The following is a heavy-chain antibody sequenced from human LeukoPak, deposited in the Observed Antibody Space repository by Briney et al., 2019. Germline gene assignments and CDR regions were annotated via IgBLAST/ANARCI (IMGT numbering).Heavy chain of an antibody. CDR1: GFTFSSYG. Sequence: SGRSLRLSCAASGFTFSSYGMHWVRQAPGKGLEWVAVIWYDGSNKYYADSVKGRFTISIDNSKNTLYLQMNSLRAEDTAVYYCARDGDDYGDYVSSKRGSPFYYFDYWGQGTLVTVSS. V-gene: IGHV3-33*01. J-gene: IGHJ4*02. CDR2: IWYDGSNK. D-gene: IGHD4-17*01. CDR3: ARDGDDYGDYVSSKRGSPFYYFDY.